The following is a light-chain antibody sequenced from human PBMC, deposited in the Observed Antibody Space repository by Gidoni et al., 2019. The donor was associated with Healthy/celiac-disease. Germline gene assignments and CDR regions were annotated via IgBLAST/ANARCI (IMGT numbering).Light chain of an antibody. CDR2: GAS. CDR3: QQYGGSPPYT. Sequence: EIVLTQSPGTLSLSPEERATLSCRASHTVGSNYLTWYQQKPGQAPRPLIYGASNRAAGIPDRFSGSGSGTDFTLTISRLEPEDSAVYYCQQYGGSPPYTFGQGTKLEIK. V-gene: IGKV3-20*01. J-gene: IGKJ2*01. CDR1: HTVGSNY.